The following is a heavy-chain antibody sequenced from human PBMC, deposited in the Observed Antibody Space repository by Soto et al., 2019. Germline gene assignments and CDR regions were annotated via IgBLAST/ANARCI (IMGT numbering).Heavy chain of an antibody. CDR2: IGTAGDT. Sequence: GGSLRLSCAASGFTFSSYDMHWVRQATGKGLEWVSAIGTAGDTYYPGSVKGRFTISRENAKNSLYLQVNSLRAGDTAVYYCARDSYYGSGSYSQYYYYYMDVWGKGTTVTVSS. CDR3: ARDSYYGSGSYSQYYYYYMDV. CDR1: GFTFSSYD. V-gene: IGHV3-13*01. J-gene: IGHJ6*03. D-gene: IGHD3-10*01.